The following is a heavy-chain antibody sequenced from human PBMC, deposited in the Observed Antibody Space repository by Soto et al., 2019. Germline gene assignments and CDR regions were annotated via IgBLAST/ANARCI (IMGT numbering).Heavy chain of an antibody. Sequence: ASVKVSCKASGYTFTSYGISWVRQAPGQGLEWMGWISAYNDNTNYAQKLQGRVTMTTDTSTSTAYMELRSLRSDDTAVYYCASDLGSYDSSGYYYLKNWGQGTLVTVSS. CDR3: ASDLGSYDSSGYYYLKN. CDR2: ISAYNDNT. CDR1: GYTFTSYG. D-gene: IGHD3-22*01. J-gene: IGHJ4*02. V-gene: IGHV1-18*01.